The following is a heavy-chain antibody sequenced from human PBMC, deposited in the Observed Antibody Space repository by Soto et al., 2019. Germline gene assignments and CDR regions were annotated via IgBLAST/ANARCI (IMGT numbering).Heavy chain of an antibody. J-gene: IGHJ5*01. D-gene: IGHD2-15*01. V-gene: IGHV3-74*01. Sequence: EVQLVESGGGLVQPGGSLRLSCAASGFTFSSYWMHWVHQAPGKGLVWVSRTNSDGSSTSYADSVRGRFTISRDNAKNTLYLQMNSLRGEDTAVYHCTRDPAPGGWFDYWGQGTLVTVSS. CDR3: TRDPAPGGWFDY. CDR1: GFTFSSYW. CDR2: TNSDGSST.